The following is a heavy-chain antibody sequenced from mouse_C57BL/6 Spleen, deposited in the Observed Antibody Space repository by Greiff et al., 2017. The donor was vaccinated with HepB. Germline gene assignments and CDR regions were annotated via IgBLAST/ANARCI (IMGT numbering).Heavy chain of an antibody. J-gene: IGHJ2*01. CDR2: IYPGDGDT. D-gene: IGHD1-3*01. Sequence: VQLQQSGPELVKPGASVKISCKASGYAFSSSWMNWVKQRPGKGLEWIGRIYPGDGDTNYNGKFKGKATLTADKSSSTAYMQLSSLTSEDSAVYFCARSLTKYYFDYWGQGTTLTVSS. CDR3: ARSLTKYYFDY. CDR1: GYAFSSSW. V-gene: IGHV1-82*01.